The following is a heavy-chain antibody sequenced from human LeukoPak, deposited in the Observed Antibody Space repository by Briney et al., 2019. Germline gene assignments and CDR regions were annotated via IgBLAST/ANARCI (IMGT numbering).Heavy chain of an antibody. D-gene: IGHD2-2*01. CDR2: IYHSGSA. Sequence: SETLSLACGVSGYSISSGYQWAWIRQSPGKGLEWIGSIYHSGSAHYNPSLKSRVTISVETSKDQFSLNMYSVTAADTAVYYCARDPRWLTPDCTSTSCYENYFDPWGQGTLVTVSS. J-gene: IGHJ5*02. CDR1: GYSISSGYQ. CDR3: ARDPRWLTPDCTSTSCYENYFDP. V-gene: IGHV4-38-2*02.